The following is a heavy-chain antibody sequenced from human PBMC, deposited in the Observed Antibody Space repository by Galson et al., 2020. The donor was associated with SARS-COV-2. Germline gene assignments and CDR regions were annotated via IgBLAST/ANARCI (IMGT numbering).Heavy chain of an antibody. CDR1: GYTFTGYY. CDR3: ARGNWNYAWFDP. CDR2: INPNSGGT. Sequence: ASVKVSCKASGYTFTGYYMHWVRQAPGQGLAWMGWINPNSGGTNYAQKFQGWVTMTRDTSISTAYMELSRLGSDDTAVYYCARGNWNYAWFDPWGQGTLVTVSS. J-gene: IGHJ5*02. V-gene: IGHV1-2*04. D-gene: IGHD1-7*01.